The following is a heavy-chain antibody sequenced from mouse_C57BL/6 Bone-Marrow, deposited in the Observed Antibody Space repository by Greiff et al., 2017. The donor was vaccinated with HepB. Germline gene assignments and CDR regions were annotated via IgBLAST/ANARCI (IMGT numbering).Heavy chain of an antibody. CDR3: ARGGDYDAHYFDY. Sequence: VQLQQSGPGLVKPSQSLSLTCSVTGYSITSGYYWNWIRQFPGNKLEWMGYISYDGSNNYNPSLKNRISITRDTSKNQFFLKLNSVTTEDTATYYCARGGDYDAHYFDYWGQGTTLTVSS. J-gene: IGHJ2*01. D-gene: IGHD2-4*01. V-gene: IGHV3-6*01. CDR2: ISYDGSN. CDR1: GYSITSGYY.